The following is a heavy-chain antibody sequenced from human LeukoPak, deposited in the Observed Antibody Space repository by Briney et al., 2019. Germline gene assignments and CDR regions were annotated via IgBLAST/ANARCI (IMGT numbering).Heavy chain of an antibody. V-gene: IGHV3-21*06. CDR1: GFIFNSYS. D-gene: IGHD2-21*02. CDR3: ARDVTARNYFDS. Sequence: GGSLRLSCGASGFIFNSYSMNWVLQSPGKGLEWLSAVDGLSETIYYADSVKGRFTISIDNAKNSLSLHMTNLRVEDTAIYYCARDVTARNYFDSWGQGTLVTVSS. J-gene: IGHJ4*02. CDR2: VDGLSETI.